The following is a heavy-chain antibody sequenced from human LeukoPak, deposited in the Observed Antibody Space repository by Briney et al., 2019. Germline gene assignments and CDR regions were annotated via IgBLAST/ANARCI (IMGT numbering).Heavy chain of an antibody. CDR1: GFTFSDYY. CDR3: TRNVASSPTIHWFDP. Sequence: GGSLRLSCAASGFTFSDYYMSWIRQAPGKGLEWVSYISSSSSYTNYADSVKGRFTISRDNSKNTLYLQMSSLRDEDTAVYYCTRNVASSPTIHWFDPWGQGTLVTVSS. V-gene: IGHV3-11*03. J-gene: IGHJ5*02. CDR2: ISSSSSYT. D-gene: IGHD5/OR15-5a*01.